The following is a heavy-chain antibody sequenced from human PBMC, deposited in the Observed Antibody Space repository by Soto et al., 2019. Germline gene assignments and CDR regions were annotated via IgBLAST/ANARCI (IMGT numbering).Heavy chain of an antibody. D-gene: IGHD3-3*01. CDR3: ARDKSAYDLAWWFDP. V-gene: IGHV1-46*01. Sequence: QVSLVQSGAEVKKPGASVKVSCKASGYSFTSHYMHWVRQTPGQGHEWMGLINPSGEGTLYAPKFQGIVTMTRDTSTNTDYMELSSLRSEDTAVYYCARDKSAYDLAWWFDPCGQGTLVTVSS. J-gene: IGHJ5*02. CDR2: INPSGEGT. CDR1: GYSFTSHY.